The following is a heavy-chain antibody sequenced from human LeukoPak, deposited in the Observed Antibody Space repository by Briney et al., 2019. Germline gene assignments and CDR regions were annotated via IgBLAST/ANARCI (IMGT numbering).Heavy chain of an antibody. V-gene: IGHV4-39*07. CDR1: GGSISSGSYY. CDR3: AGETTPYYMDV. Sequence: PSETLSLTCTVSGGSISSGSYYWGWIRQPPGKGLEWIGSIYHSGGTYYNPSLKSRVTISVDTSKNQFSLKLSSVTAADTAVYYCAGETTPYYMDVWGKGTTVTVSS. CDR2: IYHSGGT. J-gene: IGHJ6*03. D-gene: IGHD4-11*01.